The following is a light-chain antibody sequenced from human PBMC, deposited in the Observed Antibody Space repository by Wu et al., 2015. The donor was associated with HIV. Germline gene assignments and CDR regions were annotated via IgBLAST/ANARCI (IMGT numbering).Light chain of an antibody. Sequence: EIVLTQSPGTLSLSPGERATLSCRASQSVTSSYLAWYQQKPGQAPRLFIYGASSRAPGIPDRFSGSGSGTDFTLTISRLEPEDFAVYYCQQYGSSPPLTFGGGTKVEIK. CDR2: GAS. CDR1: QSVTSSY. J-gene: IGKJ4*01. CDR3: QQYGSSPPLT. V-gene: IGKV3-20*01.